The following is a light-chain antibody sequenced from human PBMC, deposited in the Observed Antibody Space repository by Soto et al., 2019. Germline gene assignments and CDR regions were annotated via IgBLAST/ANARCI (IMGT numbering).Light chain of an antibody. CDR1: NIGAYS. Sequence: SYELTQPPSVPVAPGQTARITCGGNNIGAYSVYWYQQKSGQAPVLVVYDDTNRPSGIPGRFSGSNSGNTATLTISSVEAGDEAAYYCQVWDSDSDPSYVFGGGTKVTVL. V-gene: IGLV3-21*02. CDR3: QVWDSDSDPSYV. CDR2: DDT. J-gene: IGLJ1*01.